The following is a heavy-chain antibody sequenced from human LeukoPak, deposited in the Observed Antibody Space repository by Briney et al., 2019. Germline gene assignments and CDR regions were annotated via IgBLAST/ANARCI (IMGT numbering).Heavy chain of an antibody. J-gene: IGHJ6*03. CDR2: INSDGSST. CDR1: GFTFSSYW. Sequence: PGGSLRLSCAASGFTFSSYWMHWVRQAPGKGLVWVSRINSDGSSTSYADSVKGRFTISRDNAKNTLYLQMNSLRAEDTAVYYCAREVVAATTYYYYYYMDVWGKGTTVTISS. V-gene: IGHV3-74*01. D-gene: IGHD2-15*01. CDR3: AREVVAATTYYYYYYMDV.